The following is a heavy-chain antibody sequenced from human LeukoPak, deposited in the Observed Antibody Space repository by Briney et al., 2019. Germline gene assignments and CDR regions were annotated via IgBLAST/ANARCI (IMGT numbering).Heavy chain of an antibody. J-gene: IGHJ5*02. D-gene: IGHD4-17*01. CDR3: ARELGYGDYVGWFDP. CDR2: ISAYNGNT. V-gene: IGHV1-18*01. CDR1: GYTFTSYG. Sequence: ASVTVSCKASGYTFTSYGISWVRQAPGQGLEWMGWISAYNGNTNYAQKLQGRVTMTTDTSTSTAYMGLRSLRSDDTVVYYCARELGYGDYVGWFDPWGQGTLVTVSS.